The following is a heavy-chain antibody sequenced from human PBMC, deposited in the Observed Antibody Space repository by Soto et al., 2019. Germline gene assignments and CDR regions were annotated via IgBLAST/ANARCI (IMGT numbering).Heavy chain of an antibody. D-gene: IGHD2-21*02. CDR1: GVTFASYG. J-gene: IGHJ6*02. CDR3: AKESVEATYSFFGLDV. V-gene: IGHV3-30*18. Sequence: LVESGGRVVRPGRSLTLSCAASGVTFASYGMHWVRQAPGKGLEWVATVSFDSKNKYYIDSVEGRFTISRDNSENPLSLQMDRLTHEDTAGYYCAKESVEATYSFFGLDVWGPGTTVTVSS. CDR2: VSFDSKNK.